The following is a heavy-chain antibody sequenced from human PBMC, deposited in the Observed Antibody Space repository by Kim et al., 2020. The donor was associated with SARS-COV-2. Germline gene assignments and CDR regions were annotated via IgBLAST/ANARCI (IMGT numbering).Heavy chain of an antibody. Sequence: SETLSLTCAVYGGSFSGYYWSWIRQPPGKGLEWIGEINHSGSTNYNPSLKSRVTISVDTSKNQFSLKLSSVTAADTAVYYCARARGKYYFDYWGQGTLVTVSS. V-gene: IGHV4-34*01. J-gene: IGHJ4*02. CDR3: ARARGKYYFDY. CDR2: INHSGST. D-gene: IGHD3-16*01. CDR1: GGSFSGYY.